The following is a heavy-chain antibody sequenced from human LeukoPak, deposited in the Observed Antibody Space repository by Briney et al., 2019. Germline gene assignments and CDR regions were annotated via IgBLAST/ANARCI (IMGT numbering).Heavy chain of an antibody. CDR1: GFTFSRHW. V-gene: IGHV3-74*01. D-gene: IGHD1-20*01. CDR3: IRALSGTEDN. J-gene: IGHJ4*02. CDR2: INSDESTI. Sequence: GGSLRLSCAASGFTFSRHWMHWVRQAPGKGLVWVSRINSDESTIDYADSVKGRFTISRDNVKNTVHLQMNSLRAEDTAVYYCIRALSGTEDNWGQGTLVTVSS.